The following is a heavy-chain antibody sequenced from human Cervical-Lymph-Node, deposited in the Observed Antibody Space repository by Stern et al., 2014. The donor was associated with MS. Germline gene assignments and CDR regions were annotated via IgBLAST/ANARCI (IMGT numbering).Heavy chain of an antibody. Sequence: EVQLLESGGGLIQPGGSLRLSCAASGFTVSSNYMSWVRQSPGTGLQWVSLIYTDGSTYYADSVKGRFTISRDHAKNPLYLQMNSLGAEDTALYYCARAIFGVVTPTMAPDAFDIWGQGTMVTVSS. D-gene: IGHD3-3*01. CDR3: ARAIFGVVTPTMAPDAFDI. CDR2: IYTDGST. J-gene: IGHJ3*02. CDR1: GFTVSSNY. V-gene: IGHV3-53*01.